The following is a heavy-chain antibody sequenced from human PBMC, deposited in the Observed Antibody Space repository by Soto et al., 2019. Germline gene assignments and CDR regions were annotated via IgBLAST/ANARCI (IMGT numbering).Heavy chain of an antibody. V-gene: IGHV4-39*01. CDR2: IYYSGST. CDR1: GGSISSSSYY. J-gene: IGHJ5*02. D-gene: IGHD1-1*01. CDR3: ARRELEGGRLDP. Sequence: SETLSLTCTVSGGSISSSSYYWGWIRQPPGKGLEWIGSIYYSGSTYYNPSLKSRVTISVDTSKNQFSLKLSSVTAADTAVYYCARRELEGGRLDPWGQGTLVTVSS.